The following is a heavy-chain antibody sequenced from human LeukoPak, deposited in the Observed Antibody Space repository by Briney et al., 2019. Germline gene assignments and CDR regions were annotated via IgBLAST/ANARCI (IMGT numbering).Heavy chain of an antibody. CDR3: ARDLSGHWTYDY. CDR1: GGSFSGYY. D-gene: IGHD1-1*01. V-gene: IGHV4-34*01. CDR2: INHSGST. Sequence: PSETLSLTCAVYGGSFSGYYWSWIRQPPGKGLEWIGEINHSGSTNYNPSLKSRVTISVDTSKNQFSLRLSSVTAADTAVYYCARDLSGHWTYDYWGQGTLVTVSS. J-gene: IGHJ4*01.